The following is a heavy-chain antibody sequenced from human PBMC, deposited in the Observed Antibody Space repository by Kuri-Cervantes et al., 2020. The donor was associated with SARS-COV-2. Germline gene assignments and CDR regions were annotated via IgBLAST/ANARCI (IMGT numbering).Heavy chain of an antibody. V-gene: IGHV3-33*08. Sequence: GGSLRLSCASSGFTFSDYDMHWVRQAPGKGLEWVAVIWYDGRNTYYTGSVKGRFTISRDNSKNMLYLEVNSLRAEDTAVYYCARDVEGGDRYLDHWGRGTLVTVSS. CDR1: GFTFSDYD. J-gene: IGHJ2*01. CDR2: IWYDGRNT. CDR3: ARDVEGGDRYLDH. D-gene: IGHD2-21*02.